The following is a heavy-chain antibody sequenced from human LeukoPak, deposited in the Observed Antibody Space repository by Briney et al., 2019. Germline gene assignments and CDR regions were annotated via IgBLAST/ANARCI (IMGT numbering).Heavy chain of an antibody. CDR1: GFTFSSYS. CDR3: AEGGGYNQPFDY. D-gene: IGHD5-24*01. CDR2: ISSSSSYI. J-gene: IGHJ4*02. Sequence: PGGSLRLSCAASGFTFSSYSMNWVRQAPGNGLEWVSSISSSSSYIYYADSVKGRFTISRDNAKNSLYLQMNSLRAEDTAVYYCAEGGGYNQPFDYWGQGTLVTVSS. V-gene: IGHV3-21*01.